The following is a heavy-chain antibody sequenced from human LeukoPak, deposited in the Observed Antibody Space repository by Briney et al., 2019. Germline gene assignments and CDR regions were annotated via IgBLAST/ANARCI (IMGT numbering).Heavy chain of an antibody. J-gene: IGHJ4*02. CDR1: GFTFSSYS. Sequence: GGSLRLSCAASGFTFSSYSMNWVRQAPGKGLEWVSSISSSSSYIYYADSVKGRFTISRDNAKNPLYLQMNSLRAEDTAVYYCAKTPYYYDSSGFQEYYFDYWGQGTLVTVSS. D-gene: IGHD3-22*01. CDR3: AKTPYYYDSSGFQEYYFDY. V-gene: IGHV3-21*04. CDR2: ISSSSSYI.